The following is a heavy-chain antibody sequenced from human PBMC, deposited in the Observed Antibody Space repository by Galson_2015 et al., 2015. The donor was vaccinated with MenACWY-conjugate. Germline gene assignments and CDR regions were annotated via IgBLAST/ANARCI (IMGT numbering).Heavy chain of an antibody. CDR3: ARVPGRDSYFDY. J-gene: IGHJ4*02. CDR2: IKQDGSEK. D-gene: IGHD3/OR15-3a*01. CDR1: GFTFSNNW. Sequence: LRLSCAASGFTFSNNWMTWVRQAPGKGLEWVANIKQDGSEKYYVDSVKGRFTISRDNAKNSLYLQMNSLRAEDTAVYYCARVPGRDSYFDYWGQGTLVTVSS. V-gene: IGHV3-7*03.